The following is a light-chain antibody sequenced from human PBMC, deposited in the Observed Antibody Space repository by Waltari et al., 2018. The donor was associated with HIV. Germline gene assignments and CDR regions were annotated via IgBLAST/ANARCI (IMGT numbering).Light chain of an antibody. Sequence: QSALTQPPSASGSPGQSVTISCPGTSSDVGGYNYVSWYQQHPGKAPKLMIYEVSRRPAGAPGRCAGSKAGNTASLTVAGLQAEEEADDCCSSDAGSSNLLFGGGTKLTVL. J-gene: IGLJ2*01. CDR1: SSDVGGYNY. CDR2: EVS. CDR3: SSDAGSSNLL. V-gene: IGLV2-8*01.